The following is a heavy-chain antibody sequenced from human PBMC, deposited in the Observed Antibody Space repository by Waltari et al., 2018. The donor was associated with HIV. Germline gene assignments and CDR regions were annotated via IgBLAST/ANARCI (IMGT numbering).Heavy chain of an antibody. V-gene: IGHV3-74*01. CDR3: ARDAALFD. CDR1: GFTFSSSW. Sequence: EVQLVESGGGLVQPGGSLRLSCTASGFTFSSSWVHWVRQAPGKGMVWVSRMNGDGSSTDYADSFKGRFTISRDNAKNTLYLQVNTLRAEDTAVYFCARDAALFDWGQGTLVTDSS. J-gene: IGHJ4*02. D-gene: IGHD3-10*02. CDR2: MNGDGSST.